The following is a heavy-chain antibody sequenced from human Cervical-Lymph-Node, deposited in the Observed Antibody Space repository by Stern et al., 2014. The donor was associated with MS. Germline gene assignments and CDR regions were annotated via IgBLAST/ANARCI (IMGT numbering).Heavy chain of an antibody. Sequence: VKLVESGGGVVQPGRSLRISCAASGFTFSSYGMHCVRQTPGKGLAWVAVIWYDGSNKYYADSVKGRFTISRDNSENTLYLQMNSLRAEDTAVYYCARGDSSSPLEYWGQGTLVTVSS. V-gene: IGHV3-33*01. CDR1: GFTFSSYG. CDR3: ARGDSSSPLEY. CDR2: IWYDGSNK. J-gene: IGHJ4*02. D-gene: IGHD6-6*01.